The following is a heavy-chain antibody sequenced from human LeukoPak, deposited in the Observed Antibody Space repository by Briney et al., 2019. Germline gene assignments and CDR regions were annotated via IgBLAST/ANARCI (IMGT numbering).Heavy chain of an antibody. Sequence: GGSLRLSCEASGFIFSSSAMSWVRQAPGKGLEWVSAISNNGGYTYYADSVQGRFTISRDNSQNTVHLQMNSLRAEDTAVYYCAKSPPLYSSSWYELWFDPWGQGTLVTVSS. D-gene: IGHD6-13*01. V-gene: IGHV3-23*01. J-gene: IGHJ5*02. CDR3: AKSPPLYSSSWYELWFDP. CDR1: GFIFSSSA. CDR2: ISNNGGYT.